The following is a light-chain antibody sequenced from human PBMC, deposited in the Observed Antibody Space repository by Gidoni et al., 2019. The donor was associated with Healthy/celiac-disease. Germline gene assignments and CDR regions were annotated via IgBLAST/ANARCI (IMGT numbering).Light chain of an antibody. CDR3: QQRSNWPPGFT. Sequence: EIVLTQSPATLSLSPGERATLYCRASQSVSSYLACYQQKPGHAPRLLIYDASNSATGIPARFRGSGSGTDFTLIISSIETEDFAVYSCQQRSNWPPGFTFGGGTKVEIK. CDR1: QSVSSY. CDR2: DAS. V-gene: IGKV3-11*01. J-gene: IGKJ4*01.